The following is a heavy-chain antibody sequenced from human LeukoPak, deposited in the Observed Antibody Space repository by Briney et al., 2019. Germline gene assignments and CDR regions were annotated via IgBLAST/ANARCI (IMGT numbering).Heavy chain of an antibody. CDR2: INAGNGNT. V-gene: IGHV1-3*01. J-gene: IGHJ5*02. CDR3: ARDSWTYEGNWFDP. D-gene: IGHD3/OR15-3a*01. Sequence: ASVKVSCKASGYTFTSYAMHWVRQAPGQRLEWMGWINAGNGNTKYSQKFQGRVTITRDTSASTAYMELSSLRSEDTAVYYCARDSWTYEGNWFDPWGQGTLVTVSS. CDR1: GYTFTSYA.